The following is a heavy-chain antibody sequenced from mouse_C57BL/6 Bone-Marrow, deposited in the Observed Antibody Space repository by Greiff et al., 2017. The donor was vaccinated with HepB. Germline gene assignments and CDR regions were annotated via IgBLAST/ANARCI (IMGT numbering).Heavy chain of an antibody. J-gene: IGHJ2*01. CDR2: INPYNGGT. V-gene: IGHV1-19*01. CDR1: GYTFTDYY. Sequence: EVQLQQSGPVLVKPGASVKMSCKASGYTFTDYYMNWVKQSHGKSLEWIGVINPYNGGTSYNQKFKGKATLTVDKSSSTAYMELNSLTSEDSAVYYCARCGGYRYYFDYWGQGTTLTVSS. CDR3: ARCGGYRYYFDY. D-gene: IGHD1-1*02.